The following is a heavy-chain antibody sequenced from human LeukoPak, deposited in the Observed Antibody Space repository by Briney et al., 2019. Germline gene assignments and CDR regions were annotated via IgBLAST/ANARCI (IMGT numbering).Heavy chain of an antibody. CDR3: ARNRIRIAAARAGAFDI. CDR2: IYYSGST. CDR1: GGSISSYY. Sequence: SETLSLTCTVSGGSISSYYWSWIRQPPGKGLEWIGYIYYSGSTNYNPSLKSRVTISVDTSKNQFSLKLSSVTAADTAVYYCARNRIRIAAARAGAFDIWGQGTMVTVSS. D-gene: IGHD6-13*01. J-gene: IGHJ3*02. V-gene: IGHV4-59*01.